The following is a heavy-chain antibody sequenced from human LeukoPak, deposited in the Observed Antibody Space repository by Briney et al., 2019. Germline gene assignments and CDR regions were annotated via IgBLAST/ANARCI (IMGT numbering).Heavy chain of an antibody. CDR1: GFTFSRYA. CDR2: ISGYYGST. CDR3: ATHDYGDYTVGAAIDY. J-gene: IGHJ4*02. D-gene: IGHD4-17*01. V-gene: IGHV3-23*01. Sequence: GGSLRLSCAASGFTFSRYAMSWVRQAPGKGLEWVSLISGYYGSTYYSDSVKGRFTISKDNSKNTLYLQMDSLRVEDTAVYYCATHDYGDYTVGAAIDYWGQGTLVTVSS.